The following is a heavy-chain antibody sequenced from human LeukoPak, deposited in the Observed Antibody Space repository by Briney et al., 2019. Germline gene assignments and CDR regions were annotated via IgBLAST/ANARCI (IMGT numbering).Heavy chain of an antibody. J-gene: IGHJ4*02. V-gene: IGHV3-74*01. D-gene: IGHD6-19*01. Sequence: PGGSLRLSCAASGFSFSSFWMHWVRQAPGKGLEWVSRISPDGHTTTDADSVKGRFTISRDNAKNSLYLQMNSLRAEDTAVYYCASGGSSSGTFDYWGQGTLVTVSS. CDR2: ISPDGHTT. CDR1: GFSFSSFW. CDR3: ASGGSSSGTFDY.